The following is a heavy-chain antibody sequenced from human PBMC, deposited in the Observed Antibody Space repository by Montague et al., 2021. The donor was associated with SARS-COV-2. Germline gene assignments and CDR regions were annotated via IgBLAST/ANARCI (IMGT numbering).Heavy chain of an antibody. CDR2: ISQSGRT. J-gene: IGHJ4*02. Sequence: SETLSLTYAVYGRSFGDDHWSWIRQPPGKGLEWIGNISQSGRTNYNPSLKSRVTISVDTSKNQFSLKLTSVTAADTGLYFCARGHLSVSMIVVVFTSASYYFDYWGQGAQVTVSS. CDR1: GRSFGDDH. V-gene: IGHV4-34*01. CDR3: ARGHLSVSMIVVVFTSASYYFDY. D-gene: IGHD3-22*01.